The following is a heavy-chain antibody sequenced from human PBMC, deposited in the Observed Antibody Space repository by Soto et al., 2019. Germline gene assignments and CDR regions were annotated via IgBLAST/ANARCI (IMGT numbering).Heavy chain of an antibody. D-gene: IGHD3-10*01. Sequence: QLQLQESGPGLVKPSETLSLTCTVSGGSISSSSYYWGWIRQPPGKGLEWIGSIYYSGSTYYNPSLKSRVTISVDTSKNQFSLKLSSVTAADTAVYYCARLGRLRFGESIYGMDVWGQGTTVTVSS. J-gene: IGHJ6*02. V-gene: IGHV4-39*01. CDR3: ARLGRLRFGESIYGMDV. CDR1: GGSISSSSYY. CDR2: IYYSGST.